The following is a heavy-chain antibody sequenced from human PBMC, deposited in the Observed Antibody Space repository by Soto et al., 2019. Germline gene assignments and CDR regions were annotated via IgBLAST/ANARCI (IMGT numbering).Heavy chain of an antibody. D-gene: IGHD3-16*01. Sequence: EVQLVESGGSVVQPGGSLRLSCAASGFSFSSHWMCWVRQAPGKGLEWVATINQDGNEKYYVESVKGRFTISRDNPKNSLFLQVNSLRAEDTAVYYCARDGLEACLYFDYWGQGALVTVSS. J-gene: IGHJ4*02. V-gene: IGHV3-7*01. CDR1: GFSFSSHW. CDR2: INQDGNEK. CDR3: ARDGLEACLYFDY.